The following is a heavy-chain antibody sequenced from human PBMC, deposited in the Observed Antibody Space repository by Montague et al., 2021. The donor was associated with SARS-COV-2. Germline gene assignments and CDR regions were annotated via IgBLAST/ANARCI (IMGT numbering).Heavy chain of an antibody. D-gene: IGHD1-26*01. CDR3: AKGVGQKSSAVDY. CDR1: GFTFSSHD. J-gene: IGHJ4*02. V-gene: IGHV3-23*03. CDR2: IHSGASYA. Sequence: FLRLSCAASGFTFSSHDMTWVRQAPGRGLEWVSIIHSGASYASYAGSVKGRFTISRDNSKNTLYLQMNSLRAEDTAVYYCAKGVGQKSSAVDYWGQGTQVTVSS.